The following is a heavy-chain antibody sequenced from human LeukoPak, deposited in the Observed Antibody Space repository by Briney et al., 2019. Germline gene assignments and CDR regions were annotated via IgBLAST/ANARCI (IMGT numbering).Heavy chain of an antibody. CDR3: ARGSGYYYGCPDY. V-gene: IGHV3-21*01. D-gene: IGHD3-22*01. CDR1: GFTFSSYS. Sequence: GGSLRLSCAASGFTFSSYSMNWVRQAPGKGLEWVSSISSSSSYIYYADSVEGRFTISRDNAKNSLYLQMNSLRAEDTAVYYCARGSGYYYGCPDYWGQGTLVTVSS. CDR2: ISSSSSYI. J-gene: IGHJ4*02.